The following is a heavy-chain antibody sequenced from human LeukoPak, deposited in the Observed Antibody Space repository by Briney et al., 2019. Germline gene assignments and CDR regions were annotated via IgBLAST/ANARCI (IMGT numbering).Heavy chain of an antibody. CDR3: ARDRERSYSYGLFDY. CDR1: GFTFSTYW. D-gene: IGHD3-16*01. Sequence: GGSLRLSCAASGFTFSTYWIHWVRQAPGKGLEWVAVISYDGSNKYHADSVKGRFTISRDNSENTLYLQMNSLRAEDTAVYYCARDRERSYSYGLFDYWGQGTLVTVSS. J-gene: IGHJ4*02. CDR2: ISYDGSNK. V-gene: IGHV3-30*03.